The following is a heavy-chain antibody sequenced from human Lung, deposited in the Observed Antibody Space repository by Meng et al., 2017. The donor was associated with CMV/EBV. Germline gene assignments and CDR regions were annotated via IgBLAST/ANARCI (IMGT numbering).Heavy chain of an antibody. J-gene: IGHJ6*02. CDR2: ISGSGGST. Sequence: GGSLRLXCVASGLTFSSHPMTWVRQAPGKGLEWVSSISGSGGSTYSADSVQGRFTISRDNSKNTLYLQMNSLRAEDTAVYYCAKDLTKRGRKESAAGTIIRGYYYYGMDVXGQGTTVTVSS. D-gene: IGHD6-13*01. CDR1: GLTFSSHP. V-gene: IGHV3-23*01. CDR3: AKDLTKRGRKESAAGTIIRGYYYYGMDV.